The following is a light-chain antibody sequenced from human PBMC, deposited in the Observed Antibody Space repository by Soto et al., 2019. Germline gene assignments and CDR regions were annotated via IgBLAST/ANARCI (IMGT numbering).Light chain of an antibody. V-gene: IGKV3-15*01. CDR2: GAS. CDR1: QSVSSN. CDR3: QQYKDWPTT. Sequence: EIVMTQSPATLSVSPWERATLSFRASQSVSSNLAWYQQKPGQAPRLLIYGASTRATGIPARFSGSGSGTEFTLTISSLQSEDFAVYFCQQYKDWPTTFGQGTKVDIK. J-gene: IGKJ1*01.